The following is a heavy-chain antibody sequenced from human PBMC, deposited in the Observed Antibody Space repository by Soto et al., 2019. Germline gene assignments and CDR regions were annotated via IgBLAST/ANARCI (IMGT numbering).Heavy chain of an antibody. D-gene: IGHD6-13*01. J-gene: IGHJ4*02. Sequence: PSETPVLTCTVSGGSISSGGYFWSWVRQHPGKGLEWIGNIYYSGRTYYNPSLKSRVTISVDTSKNQFSLKLSSVTAADTAVYYCARFAKEENPKVGSWYYFDYWGQGTRVTVSS. CDR2: IYYSGRT. V-gene: IGHV4-31*03. CDR1: GGSISSGGYF. CDR3: ARFAKEENPKVGSWYYFDY.